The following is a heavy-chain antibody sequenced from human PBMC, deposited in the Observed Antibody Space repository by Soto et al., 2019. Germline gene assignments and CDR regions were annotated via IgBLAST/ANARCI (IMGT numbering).Heavy chain of an antibody. V-gene: IGHV4-34*01. CDR2: INHSGST. Sequence: SETLSLTCAVYGGSFSGYYWSWIRQPPGKGLEWIGEINHSGSTNYNPSLKSRVTISVDTSKNQFSLKLSSVTAADTAVYYCAKDLFRLRDGYNFVDYWGQGALVTVSS. J-gene: IGHJ4*02. CDR3: AKDLFRLRDGYNFVDY. CDR1: GGSFSGYY. D-gene: IGHD5-12*01.